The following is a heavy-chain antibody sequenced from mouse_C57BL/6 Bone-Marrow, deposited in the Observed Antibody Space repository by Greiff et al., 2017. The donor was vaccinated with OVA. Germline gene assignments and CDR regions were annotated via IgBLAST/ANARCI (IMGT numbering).Heavy chain of an antibody. CDR2: IDPSDSYT. J-gene: IGHJ3*01. V-gene: IGHV1-69*01. D-gene: IGHD1-1*01. Sequence: QVQLKQPGAELVMPGASVKLSCKASGYTFTSYWMHWVKQRPGQGLEWIGEIDPSDSYTNYNQKFKGKSTLTVDKSSSTAYMQLSSLTSEDSAVYYCARYGGGAWFAYWGQGTLVTVSA. CDR1: GYTFTSYW. CDR3: ARYGGGAWFAY.